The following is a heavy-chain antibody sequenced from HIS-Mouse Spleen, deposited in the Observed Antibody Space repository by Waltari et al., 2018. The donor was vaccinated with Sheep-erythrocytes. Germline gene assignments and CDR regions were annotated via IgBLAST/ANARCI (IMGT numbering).Heavy chain of an antibody. Sequence: QLQLQESGPGLVKPSETLSLTCTGTGGPISSSSYSWGWIRQPPGQGLEWIGSIYYSGSTYYNPSLKSRVTISVDTSKNQFSLKLSSVTAADTAVYYCARANSGSYYAAFDIWGQGTMVTVSS. CDR3: ARANSGSYYAAFDI. D-gene: IGHD1-26*01. CDR1: GGPISSSSYS. V-gene: IGHV4-39*07. J-gene: IGHJ3*02. CDR2: IYYSGST.